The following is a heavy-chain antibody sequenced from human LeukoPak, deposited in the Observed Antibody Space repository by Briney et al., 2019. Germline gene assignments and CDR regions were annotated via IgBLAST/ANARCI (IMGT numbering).Heavy chain of an antibody. CDR3: ARDEKDFLSTYYFDY. CDR1: GFTFSSYA. V-gene: IGHV3-30-3*01. D-gene: IGHD3/OR15-3a*01. Sequence: GGSLRLSCAASGFTFSSYAMHWVCQAPGKGLEWVAVISYDGSNKYYADSVKGRFTISRDNSKNTLYLQMNSLRAEDTAVYYCARDEKDFLSTYYFDYWGQGTLVTVSS. J-gene: IGHJ4*02. CDR2: ISYDGSNK.